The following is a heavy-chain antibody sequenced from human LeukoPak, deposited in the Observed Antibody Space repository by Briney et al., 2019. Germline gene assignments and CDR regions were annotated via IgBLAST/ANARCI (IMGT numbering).Heavy chain of an antibody. Sequence: PSETLSLTCTVSGGSISSYYWSWIRQPPGKGLEWIGYIYYSGSTNYNPSLKGRVTISVDTSKNQFSLKLSSVTAADTAVYYCARGSYGYSYGHGLDYWGQGTLVTVSS. CDR3: ARGSYGYSYGHGLDY. V-gene: IGHV4-59*01. D-gene: IGHD5-18*01. CDR2: IYYSGST. J-gene: IGHJ4*02. CDR1: GGSISSYY.